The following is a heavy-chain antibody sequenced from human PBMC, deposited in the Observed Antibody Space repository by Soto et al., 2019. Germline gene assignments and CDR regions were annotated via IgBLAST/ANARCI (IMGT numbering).Heavy chain of an antibody. CDR1: GDSISSSNYF. CDR2: IFYSGST. J-gene: IGHJ4*02. CDR3: ARRYGWLYFDY. V-gene: IGHV4-39*01. Sequence: QLQLQESGPGLVKPWETLSLTCTVSGDSISSSNYFWGWLRQPPGKGLEWIGTIFYSGSTYYNPSRKSRVTISVDTSKKQFSLRLISVTAADTALYYCARRYGWLYFDYWGQGSLVTVSS. D-gene: IGHD6-19*01.